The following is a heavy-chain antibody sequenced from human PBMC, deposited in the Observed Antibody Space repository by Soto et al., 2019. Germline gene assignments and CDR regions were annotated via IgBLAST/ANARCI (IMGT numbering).Heavy chain of an antibody. CDR2: INSDGSST. CDR3: ACSSPSDGMDV. V-gene: IGHV3-74*01. CDR1: GFTFSSYW. Sequence: GGSLRLSCAASGFTFSSYWMHWVRQAPGKGLVWVSRINSDGSSTSYADSVKGRFTISRDNAKNTLYLQMNSLRAEDTAVYYCACSSPSDGMDVWGQGTTVTVSS. D-gene: IGHD6-13*01. J-gene: IGHJ6*02.